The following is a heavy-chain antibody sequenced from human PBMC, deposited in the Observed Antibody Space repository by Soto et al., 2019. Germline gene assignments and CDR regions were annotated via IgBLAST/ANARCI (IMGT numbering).Heavy chain of an antibody. D-gene: IGHD3-10*01. J-gene: IGHJ3*02. V-gene: IGHV4-59*08. CDR2: IYYSGST. CDR1: GGSISSYY. CDR3: ARRRAYLWFGELTDAFDI. Sequence: QVQLQESGPGLVKPAETLSLTCTVSGGSISSYYWSWIRQPPGKGLEWIGYIYYSGSTNYNPSLKSRVIISVDTSKNQFSLKLSSVTAAYTTVYYCARRRAYLWFGELTDAFDIWGQGTMVTVSS.